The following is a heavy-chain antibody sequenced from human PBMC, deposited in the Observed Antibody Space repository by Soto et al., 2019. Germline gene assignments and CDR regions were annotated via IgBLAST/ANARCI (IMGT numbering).Heavy chain of an antibody. V-gene: IGHV4-31*03. CDR2: IYYSGST. CDR3: ARDKARTKYYFDY. Sequence: SETLSLTCTVSGGSISSGGYYWSWIRQHPGKGLEWIGYIYYSGSTYYNPSLKSRVTISVDTSKNQFSLKLSSVTAADTAVYYCARDKARTKYYFDYWVQGTLVTVSS. CDR1: GGSISSGGYY. J-gene: IGHJ4*02.